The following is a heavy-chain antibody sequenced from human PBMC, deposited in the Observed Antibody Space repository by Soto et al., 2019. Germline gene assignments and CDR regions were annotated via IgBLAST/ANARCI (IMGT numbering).Heavy chain of an antibody. J-gene: IGHJ5*02. Sequence: QVQLVQSGAEVKKPGASVKVSCKASGYTFTGYYMHWVRQAPGQGLEWMGWINPNSGGTNYAQKFQGRVTMTRDTSISTAYMELSRLRSDDTAVYYCARNPYYDFWRGYYRGWFDPWGQGTLVTVSS. CDR2: INPNSGGT. D-gene: IGHD3-3*01. CDR1: GYTFTGYY. V-gene: IGHV1-2*02. CDR3: ARNPYYDFWRGYYRGWFDP.